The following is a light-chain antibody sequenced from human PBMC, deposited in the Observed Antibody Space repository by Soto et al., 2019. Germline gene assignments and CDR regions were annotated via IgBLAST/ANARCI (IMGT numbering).Light chain of an antibody. Sequence: DIQMTQSPSSLSASVGDRVTITRRASQSISSYLNWYQQKPGKAPKLLIYAASSLQSGVPSRFSGSGSGTDFTLTISSQQPEDFATYYCQQSYSTPHTFGQGTKLEIK. CDR1: QSISSY. V-gene: IGKV1-39*01. CDR3: QQSYSTPHT. J-gene: IGKJ2*01. CDR2: AAS.